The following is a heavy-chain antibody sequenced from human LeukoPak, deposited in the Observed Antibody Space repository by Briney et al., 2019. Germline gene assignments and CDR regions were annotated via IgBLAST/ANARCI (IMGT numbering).Heavy chain of an antibody. CDR3: ARCSTSSGHSVRWFDP. CDR2: IGTNGIST. CDR1: GFTFNRNA. J-gene: IGHJ5*02. D-gene: IGHD3-22*01. Sequence: PGGSLRLYCSASGFTFNRNAMHWVRQAPGMGLEYVSSIGTNGISTYYADSVQDRFTISRDKNTLYLQMSSLRPEDTAVYDCARCSTSSGHSVRWFDPWGQGTLVTVSS. V-gene: IGHV3-64*03.